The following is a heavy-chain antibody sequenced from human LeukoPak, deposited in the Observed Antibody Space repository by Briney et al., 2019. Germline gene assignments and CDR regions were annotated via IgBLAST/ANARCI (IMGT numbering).Heavy chain of an antibody. Sequence: PSETLSLTCAVYGGSFSGYYWSWIRQPPGKGLEWIGEINHGGSTNYNPSLKSRVTISVDTSKNQFSLKLSSVTAADTAVYYCARHLIVFQVEPYYFDYWGQGTLVTVSS. CDR1: GGSFSGYY. V-gene: IGHV4-34*01. D-gene: IGHD3-22*01. J-gene: IGHJ4*02. CDR2: INHGGST. CDR3: ARHLIVFQVEPYYFDY.